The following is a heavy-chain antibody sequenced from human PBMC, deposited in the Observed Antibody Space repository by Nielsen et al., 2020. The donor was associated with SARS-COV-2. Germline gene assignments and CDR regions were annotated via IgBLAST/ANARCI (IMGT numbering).Heavy chain of an antibody. V-gene: IGHV3-23*01. CDR3: AKDLYYDSSGYSYFQH. CDR2: ISGSGGST. D-gene: IGHD3-22*01. J-gene: IGHJ1*01. Sequence: GGSLRLSCAASGFTFSSYAMSWVRQAPGKGLEWVSAISGSGGSTYYADSVKGRFTISRDNSKNTLYLQMNSLRAEDTAVYYCAKDLYYDSSGYSYFQHWGQGTLVTVSS. CDR1: GFTFSSYA.